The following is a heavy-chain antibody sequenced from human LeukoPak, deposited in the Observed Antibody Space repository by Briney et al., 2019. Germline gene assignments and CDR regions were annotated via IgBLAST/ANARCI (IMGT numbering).Heavy chain of an antibody. V-gene: IGHV3-74*01. CDR3: AREGDSTASSYYYYYYMDV. CDR2: INSDGSST. Sequence: PGGSLRLSCAASGFTFSSYGMHWVRQAPGKGLVWVSRINSDGSSTSYADSVKGRFTISRDNAKNTLYLQMNSLRAEDTAVYYCAREGDSTASSYYYYYYMDVWGKGTTVTVSS. CDR1: GFTFSSYG. J-gene: IGHJ6*03. D-gene: IGHD5-18*01.